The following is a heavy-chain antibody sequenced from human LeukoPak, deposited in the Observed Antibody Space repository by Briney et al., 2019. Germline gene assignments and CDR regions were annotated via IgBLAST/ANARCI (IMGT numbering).Heavy chain of an antibody. D-gene: IGHD3-22*01. CDR1: GGSISSGSYY. CDR2: IYTSGST. J-gene: IGHJ4*02. CDR3: AREVAYDSSGYYYNY. Sequence: PSETLSLTCSVSGGSISSGSYYWSWIRQPAGKGLEWIGRIYTSGSTNYNPSLKSRVNISVDTSKNQFSLKLSSVTAADTAVYYCAREVAYDSSGYYYNYWGQGTLVTVSS. V-gene: IGHV4-61*02.